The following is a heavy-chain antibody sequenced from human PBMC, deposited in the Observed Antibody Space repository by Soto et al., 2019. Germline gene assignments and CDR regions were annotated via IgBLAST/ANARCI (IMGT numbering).Heavy chain of an antibody. CDR3: ARTPPAGNPWSYFDY. D-gene: IGHD6-13*01. Sequence: QVQLVQSGAEVKKPGSSVKVSCKASGGTFSSYAISWVRRAPGQGLEWMGGIIPIFGTANYAQKFQGRVTITADESTSTAYMELSSLRSEDTAVYYCARTPPAGNPWSYFDYWGQGTLVTVSS. V-gene: IGHV1-69*01. CDR2: IIPIFGTA. CDR1: GGTFSSYA. J-gene: IGHJ4*02.